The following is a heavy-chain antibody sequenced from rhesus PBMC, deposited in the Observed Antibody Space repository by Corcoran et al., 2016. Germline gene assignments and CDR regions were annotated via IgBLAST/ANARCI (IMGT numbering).Heavy chain of an antibody. CDR3: ARARRGSGWYFDL. CDR1: GYSISSGYG. CDR2: IGGSSGST. Sequence: QVQLQESGPGLVKPSETLSLTCAVSGYSISSGYGWSWIRQPPGQELEWIGYIGGSSGSTNYNPSLKSRVTMSKDTSKNQFSLKLSSVTAADTAVYYCARARRGSGWYFDLWGPGTPITISS. V-gene: IGHV4-127*01. D-gene: IGHD6-31*01. J-gene: IGHJ2*01.